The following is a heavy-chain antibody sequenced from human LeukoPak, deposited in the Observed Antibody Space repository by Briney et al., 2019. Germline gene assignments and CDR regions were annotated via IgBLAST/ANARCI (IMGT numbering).Heavy chain of an antibody. V-gene: IGHV3-33*01. CDR1: GFTFSSYG. CDR3: AGDYGEYYYGMNV. Sequence: GGSLRLSCAASGFTFSSYGMHWVRQAPGKGLEWVAVIWYDGSNKCYADSVKGRFTISRDNSKNTLYLQMNSLRAEDTAVYYCAGDYGEYYYGMNVWGQGTTVTVSS. J-gene: IGHJ6*02. CDR2: IWYDGSNK. D-gene: IGHD4-17*01.